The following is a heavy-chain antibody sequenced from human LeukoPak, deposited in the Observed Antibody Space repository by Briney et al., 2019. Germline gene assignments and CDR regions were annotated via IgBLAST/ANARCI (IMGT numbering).Heavy chain of an antibody. J-gene: IGHJ4*01. CDR1: GFTFSSYA. D-gene: IGHD5-12*01. CDR3: ATPPGGYGVRIDY. V-gene: IGHV3-30-3*01. Sequence: GGSLRLSCAASGFTFSSYAMHWVRQAPGKGLEWVAVISYDGSNKYYADSVKGRFTISRDNSKNTLYLQMHSLTAEDTAVYYCATPPGGYGVRIDYWGHGTLVTVSS. CDR2: ISYDGSNK.